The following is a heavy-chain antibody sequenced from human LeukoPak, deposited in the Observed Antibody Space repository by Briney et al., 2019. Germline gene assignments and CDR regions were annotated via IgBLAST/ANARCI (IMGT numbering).Heavy chain of an antibody. D-gene: IGHD4-17*01. CDR3: ATVATTPDGDYHFALNY. Sequence: ASVKVSCKVSGYTLTGLSMHWVRQAPGKGLEWMGGFDPEDGETIYAQKFQGRVTITVDTSTDTAYMELSSLRSEDTAVYYCATVATTPDGDYHFALNYWGQGTLVTVSS. CDR1: GYTLTGLS. V-gene: IGHV1-24*01. CDR2: FDPEDGET. J-gene: IGHJ4*02.